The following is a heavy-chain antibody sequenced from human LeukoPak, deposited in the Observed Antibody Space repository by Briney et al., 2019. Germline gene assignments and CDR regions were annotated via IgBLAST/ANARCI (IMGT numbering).Heavy chain of an antibody. CDR3: AKDIKVGATWDAFDI. Sequence: GGSLRLSCAASGFTFSSYWMHWVRHAPGKGRVWVSRINSDGSSTSYADSVKGRFTISRDNAKNSLYLQMNSLRAEDTALYYCAKDIKVGATWDAFDIWGQGTMVTVSS. J-gene: IGHJ3*02. CDR2: INSDGSST. CDR1: GFTFSSYW. V-gene: IGHV3-74*01. D-gene: IGHD1-26*01.